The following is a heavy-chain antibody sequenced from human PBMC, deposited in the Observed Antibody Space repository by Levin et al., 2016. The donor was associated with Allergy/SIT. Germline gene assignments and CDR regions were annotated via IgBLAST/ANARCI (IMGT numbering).Heavy chain of an antibody. D-gene: IGHD5-18*01. V-gene: IGHV3-53*01. Sequence: GESLKISCAASGFSVSGHYMNWVRQAPGKGLEWVSSIYSGSTTFYADSVKGRFGISRDNSKNTLYLQMNSLRAEDTAVYYCARGGYSYGSAVYYYYHMDVWGEGTTVTVSS. CDR1: GFSVSGHY. CDR2: IYSGSTT. J-gene: IGHJ6*03. CDR3: ARGGYSYGSAVYYYYHMDV.